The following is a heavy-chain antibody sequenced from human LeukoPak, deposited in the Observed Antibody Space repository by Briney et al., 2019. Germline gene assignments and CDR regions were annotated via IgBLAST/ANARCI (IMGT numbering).Heavy chain of an antibody. CDR1: GFTFSSYS. Sequence: PGGSLRLSCAASGFTFSSYSMNWVRQAPGKGLEWVSSISSSSSYIYYADSVKGRFTISRDNPKNTLYLQMNSLRAGDTAVYYCAKVRFGVTARYYFDYWGQGTLVTVSS. V-gene: IGHV3-21*04. CDR3: AKVRFGVTARYYFDY. CDR2: ISSSSSYI. J-gene: IGHJ4*02. D-gene: IGHD3-10*01.